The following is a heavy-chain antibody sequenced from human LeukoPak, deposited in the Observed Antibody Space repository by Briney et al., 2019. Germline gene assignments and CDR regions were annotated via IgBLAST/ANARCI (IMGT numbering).Heavy chain of an antibody. J-gene: IGHJ4*02. CDR2: ISYSGST. D-gene: IGHD5-24*01. CDR3: TRGRRDGYNYVDV. CDR1: GGSINNYY. Sequence: SETLSLTCTVSGGSINNYYWSWIRQPPGKGLEWIGFISYSGSTDYNPSLKSRVTMSVDTSKNQFSLKLKSVTPADTAIYYCTRGRRDGYNYVDVWGQGTLVTVSS. V-gene: IGHV4-59*01.